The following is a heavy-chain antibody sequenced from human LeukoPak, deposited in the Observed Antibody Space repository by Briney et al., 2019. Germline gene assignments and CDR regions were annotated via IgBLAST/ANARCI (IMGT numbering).Heavy chain of an antibody. Sequence: PGGSLRLSCAASGFTLSSNWMSWVRQAPGKGLEWVANIKQDGSEKYYVDSVKGRFTISRDNAKNSLYLQMNSLRAEDTAVYYCARLSGYSYGLNFDYWGQGTLVTVSS. CDR3: ARLSGYSYGLNFDY. V-gene: IGHV3-7*01. J-gene: IGHJ4*02. D-gene: IGHD5-18*01. CDR1: GFTLSSNW. CDR2: IKQDGSEK.